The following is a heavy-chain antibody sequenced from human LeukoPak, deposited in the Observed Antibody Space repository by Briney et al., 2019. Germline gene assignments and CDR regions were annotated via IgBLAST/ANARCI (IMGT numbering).Heavy chain of an antibody. Sequence: GGSLRLSCAASGFTFSMYWMHWVRQAPGKGLLWVSRINTDGSTTNYADSVKARFTISRDNAKNTLYLQMNSLRPEDTAVFYCAKSAWGAVTATFDYWGQGTLVTVSS. CDR2: INTDGSTT. D-gene: IGHD2-21*02. V-gene: IGHV3-74*01. J-gene: IGHJ4*02. CDR3: AKSAWGAVTATFDY. CDR1: GFTFSMYW.